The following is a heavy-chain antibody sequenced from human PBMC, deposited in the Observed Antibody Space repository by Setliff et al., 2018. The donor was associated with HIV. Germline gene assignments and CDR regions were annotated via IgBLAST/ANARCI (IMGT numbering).Heavy chain of an antibody. Sequence: ASVKVSCKASGYTFTTYSMNWVRQAPGQGPEWMGWISGCNGNTNYAEKFQGRLTLTTDTSTSTVYLELRSLTSDDTAVYYCTRVRCDGTGGDYWGQGTLVTVSS. CDR3: TRVRCDGTGGDY. J-gene: IGHJ4*02. V-gene: IGHV1-18*01. CDR2: ISGCNGNT. D-gene: IGHD3-10*01. CDR1: GYTFTTYS.